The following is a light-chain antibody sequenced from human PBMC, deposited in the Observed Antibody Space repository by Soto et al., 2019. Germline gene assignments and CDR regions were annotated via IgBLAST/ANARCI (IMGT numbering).Light chain of an antibody. CDR1: QSVSSSY. V-gene: IGKV3-20*01. CDR2: GAS. Sequence: ESVLTQSPGTLSLSPGEKATLSCRASQSVSSSYLAWYQQKPGQAPRLLIYGASSRATGIPDRFSGSGSGTDFTLTVSRLEPEDFGVYYCQQFGSSSWTFGQGPKVEIK. J-gene: IGKJ1*01. CDR3: QQFGSSSWT.